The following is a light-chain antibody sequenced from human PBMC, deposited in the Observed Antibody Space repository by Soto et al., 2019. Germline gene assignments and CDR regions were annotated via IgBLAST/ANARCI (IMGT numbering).Light chain of an antibody. CDR3: QQYNNWPGT. CDR1: QSVTSN. V-gene: IGKV3D-15*01. J-gene: IGKJ1*01. Sequence: TLLAQCPSTLCVSPVERAIGPWRASQSVTSNLALYQQSTGQAPRLLIYXSSNRDTGIAARFSGSGSRTDFTLTISSLQSEDLAFYYCQQYNNWPGTFGQGTKV. CDR2: XSS.